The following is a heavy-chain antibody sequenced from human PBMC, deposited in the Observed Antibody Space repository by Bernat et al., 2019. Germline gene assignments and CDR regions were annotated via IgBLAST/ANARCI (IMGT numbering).Heavy chain of an antibody. J-gene: IGHJ6*02. V-gene: IGHV3-53*01. CDR2: IYSGGST. CDR3: ARAPPYYYDSSGYYSPMEDYYYGMDV. CDR1: GFTVSSNY. D-gene: IGHD3-22*01. Sequence: EVQLVESGGGLIQPGGSLRLSCAASGFTVSSNYMSWVRQAPGKGVEWVSVIYSGGSTYYADSVKGRFTISRDNSKNTLYLQMNSLRAEDTAVYYCARAPPYYYDSSGYYSPMEDYYYGMDVWGQGTTVTVSS.